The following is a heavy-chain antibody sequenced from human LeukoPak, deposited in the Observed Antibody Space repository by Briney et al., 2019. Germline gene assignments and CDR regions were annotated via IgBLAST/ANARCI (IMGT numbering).Heavy chain of an antibody. CDR3: ARDGGSGPYFDY. Sequence: SETLSLTCTVSGVSVSSGSYYWSWIRQPPGKGLEWIGYIYYSGSTNYNPSLKSRVTISVDTSKNQFSLKLSSVTAADTAVYYCARDGGSGPYFDYWGQGTLVTVSS. D-gene: IGHD2-15*01. CDR2: IYYSGST. J-gene: IGHJ4*02. CDR1: GVSVSSGSYY. V-gene: IGHV4-61*01.